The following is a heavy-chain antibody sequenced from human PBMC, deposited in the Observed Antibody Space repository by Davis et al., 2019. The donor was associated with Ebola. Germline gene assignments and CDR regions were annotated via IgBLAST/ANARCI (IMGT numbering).Heavy chain of an antibody. V-gene: IGHV3-11*01. CDR3: ARESSPGSGTYGPYYYSMDV. CDR2: ISSSGSTI. Sequence: GGSLRLSCAASGFTFSDYYMSWIRQAPGKGLEWVSYISSSGSTIYYADSVKGRFTISRDNAKNSLYLQINSLRDEDTALYYCARESSPGSGTYGPYYYSMDVWGKGTTVTVSS. CDR1: GFTFSDYY. J-gene: IGHJ6*04. D-gene: IGHD3-10*01.